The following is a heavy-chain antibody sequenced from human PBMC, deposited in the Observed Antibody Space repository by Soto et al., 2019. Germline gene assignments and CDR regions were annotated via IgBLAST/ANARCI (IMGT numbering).Heavy chain of an antibody. CDR2: IDDSGSDT. Sequence: GGSLRLSCAASGFTFSSHATRWVRQAPGAGPEWVALIDDSGSDTYYADSVKGRFTISRDNSNNTLFLHMNSLRAEDTGGYFCAKEIFSAANGATSAFDLWGQGTLVTVSS. CDR3: AKEIFSAANGATSAFDL. J-gene: IGHJ4*02. CDR1: GFTFSSHA. V-gene: IGHV3-23*01. D-gene: IGHD2-8*01.